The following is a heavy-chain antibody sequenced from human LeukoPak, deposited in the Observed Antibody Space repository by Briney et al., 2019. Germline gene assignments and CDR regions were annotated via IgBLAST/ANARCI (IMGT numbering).Heavy chain of an antibody. D-gene: IGHD1-26*01. CDR2: IIPIFGTA. CDR3: ARTKEWADVGAFDI. V-gene: IGHV1-69*13. CDR1: GGTFSSYA. Sequence: EASVKVSCKASGGTFSSYAISWVRQAPGQGLEWMGGIIPIFGTANYAQKFQGRVTITADESTSTAYMELSSLRSEDTAVYYCARTKEWADVGAFDIWGQGTMVTVSS. J-gene: IGHJ3*02.